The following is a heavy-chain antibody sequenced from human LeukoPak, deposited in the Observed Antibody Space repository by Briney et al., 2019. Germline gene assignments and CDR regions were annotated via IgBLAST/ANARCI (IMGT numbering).Heavy chain of an antibody. CDR1: GDSISSYY. V-gene: IGHV4-4*07. Sequence: SETLSLTCTVSGDSISSYYWSWIRQPAGKGLEWIGRIYPSRSTNYNPSLKSRVTMSVDTSENQFSLKLSSVTAAGTAVYYCATNGPAYSYGPWDDAFDIWGQGTMVTVSS. CDR2: IYPSRST. CDR3: ATNGPAYSYGPWDDAFDI. J-gene: IGHJ3*02. D-gene: IGHD5-18*01.